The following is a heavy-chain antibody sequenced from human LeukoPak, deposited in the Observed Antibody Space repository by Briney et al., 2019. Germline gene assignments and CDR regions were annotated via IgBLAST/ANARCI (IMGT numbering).Heavy chain of an antibody. J-gene: IGHJ4*02. CDR3: ARDGYHNDPAY. V-gene: IGHV4-38-2*02. Sequence: PSETLSLTCAASGYSISSGYYWGWIRQPPGKGLEWIGSIYRSGSTYYNPSLKSRVTISVDTSKNQFSLKLSSVTAADTAVYYCARDGYHNDPAYWGQGTLVTVSS. CDR1: GYSISSGYY. CDR2: IYRSGST. D-gene: IGHD5-12*01.